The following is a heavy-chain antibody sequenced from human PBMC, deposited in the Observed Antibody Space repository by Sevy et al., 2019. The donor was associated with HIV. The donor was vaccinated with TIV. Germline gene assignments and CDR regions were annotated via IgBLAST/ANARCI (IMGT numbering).Heavy chain of an antibody. CDR2: IKSKTDGGTT. Sequence: GGSLRLSCAASGFTFSNAWMSWVRQAPGKGLEWAGRIKSKTDGGTTDYAAPVKGRFTISRDDSKNTLYLQMNSLKTEDTAVYYCTTGPRITMIVVGWGQGTLVTVSS. D-gene: IGHD3-22*01. CDR1: GFTFSNAW. V-gene: IGHV3-15*01. J-gene: IGHJ4*02. CDR3: TTGPRITMIVVG.